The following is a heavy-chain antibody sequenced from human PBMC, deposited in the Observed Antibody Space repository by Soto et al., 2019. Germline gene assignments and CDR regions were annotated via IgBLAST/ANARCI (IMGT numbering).Heavy chain of an antibody. D-gene: IGHD3-9*01. J-gene: IGHJ6*02. V-gene: IGHV1-46*01. CDR2: INPSGGST. Sequence: GASVKVSCTASGYTFTSYYRHWVRQAPGQGLEWMGIINPSGGSTSYAQKFQGRVTMTRDTSTSTVYMELSSLRSEDTAVYYCARDSTYYDILTGYYRGGYYYYGMDVWGQGTTVTVSS. CDR3: ARDSTYYDILTGYYRGGYYYYGMDV. CDR1: GYTFTSYY.